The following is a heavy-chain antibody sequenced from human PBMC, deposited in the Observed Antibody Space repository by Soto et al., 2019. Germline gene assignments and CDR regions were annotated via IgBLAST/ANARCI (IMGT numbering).Heavy chain of an antibody. J-gene: IGHJ4*02. CDR2: VYYSGST. CDR1: GGSISSSSYF. V-gene: IGHV4-39*01. Sequence: QLQLQESGPGLVKPSETLSLTCTVSGGSISSSSYFWGCIRQPPGKGLEWIGTVYYSGSTYYNPSLRSRVAISVNTSKNQFSLTVSTVTAADTAVYYCVRRGGAVAGTSRFDSWGQGMLVTVSS. CDR3: VRRGGAVAGTSRFDS. D-gene: IGHD6-19*01.